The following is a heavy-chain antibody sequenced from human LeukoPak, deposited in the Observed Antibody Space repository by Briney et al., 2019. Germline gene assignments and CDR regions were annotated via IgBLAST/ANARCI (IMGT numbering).Heavy chain of an antibody. D-gene: IGHD3-10*01. CDR2: ITGSSSYT. CDR3: ARGHYYGSGPYVF. J-gene: IGHJ4*02. V-gene: IGHV3-11*06. CDR1: GFTISDYS. Sequence: GGSLRLSCAASGFTISDYSMTWIRQAPGKGLEWVSYITGSSSYTNYADSVKGRFTISRDNAENSLYLQMNSLRAEDTAVYYCARGHYYGSGPYVFWGQGTLVTVSS.